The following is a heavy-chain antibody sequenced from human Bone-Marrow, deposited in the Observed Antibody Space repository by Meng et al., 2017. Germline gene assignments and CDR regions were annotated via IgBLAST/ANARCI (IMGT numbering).Heavy chain of an antibody. CDR3: ARKCVGGYCSGGSCYHYYGMDV. J-gene: IGHJ6*02. D-gene: IGHD2-15*01. Sequence: ASVKVSCKAIGYTFSRYYMHWVRQAPGQGLEWMGWINPNSGGTNYAQKFQGRVTMTRDTSISTAYMELSRLRSDDTAVYYCARKCVGGYCSGGSCYHYYGMDVWGQGTTVTVSS. CDR2: INPNSGGT. V-gene: IGHV1-2*02. CDR1: GYTFSRYY.